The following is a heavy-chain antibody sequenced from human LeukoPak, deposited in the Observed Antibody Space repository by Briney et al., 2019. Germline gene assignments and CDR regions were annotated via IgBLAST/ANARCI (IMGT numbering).Heavy chain of an antibody. Sequence: GGSLRLSCAASGFTFNSYSMNWVRQAPGKGLEWVSSISSSSSYIYYADSVKGRFTISRDNAKNSLYLQMNSLRAEDTAVYYCARGVLKLRSAAGTLGYWGQGTLVTVSS. CDR2: ISSSSSYI. D-gene: IGHD6-13*01. J-gene: IGHJ4*02. V-gene: IGHV3-21*01. CDR1: GFTFNSYS. CDR3: ARGVLKLRSAAGTLGY.